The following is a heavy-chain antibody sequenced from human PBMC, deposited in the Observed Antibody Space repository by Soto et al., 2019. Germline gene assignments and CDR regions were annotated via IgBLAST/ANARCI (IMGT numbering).Heavy chain of an antibody. CDR2: INHSGST. J-gene: IGHJ6*02. V-gene: IGHV4-34*01. CDR3: ARDSRIAARPRGYYYGMDV. CDR1: GGSFSGYY. D-gene: IGHD6-6*01. Sequence: SETLSLTCAVYGGSFSGYYWSWIRQPPAKGLEWIGEINHSGSTNYNPSLKSRVTISVDTSKNQFSLKLSSVTAADTAVYYCARDSRIAARPRGYYYGMDVWGQGTTVTVSS.